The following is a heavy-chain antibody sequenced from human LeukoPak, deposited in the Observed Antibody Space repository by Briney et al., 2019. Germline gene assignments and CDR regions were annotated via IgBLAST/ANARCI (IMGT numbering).Heavy chain of an antibody. CDR3: TRKATTGPTKAAFDV. D-gene: IGHD4-17*01. J-gene: IGHJ3*01. V-gene: IGHV4-28*01. CDR2: IYHSGSG. Sequence: SDTLSLTCAVSGYSISNDYYWGWIRQPPGRGLEWIGHIYHSGSGYYNPSLKSRVVMSVDTSKNQFSLKLSSVTAVDTAVYYCTRKATTGPTKAAFDVWGQGTMVTVSS. CDR1: GYSISNDYY.